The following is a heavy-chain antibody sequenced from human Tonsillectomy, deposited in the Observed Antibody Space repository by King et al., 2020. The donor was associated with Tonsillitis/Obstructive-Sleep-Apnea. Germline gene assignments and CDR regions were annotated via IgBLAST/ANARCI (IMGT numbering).Heavy chain of an antibody. Sequence: VQLVESGGGLVQPGGSLRLSCAASGVTFSSYSMNWVRQAPGKGLEWVSYISSSNSTIYYADSVKGRFTISRDNAKNSLFLQMNSLRDEDTAVYYCARVLDDYGDYEPQQVWPEYFQHWGQGTLVTVSS. CDR1: GVTFSSYS. V-gene: IGHV3-48*02. D-gene: IGHD4-17*01. CDR2: ISSSNSTI. J-gene: IGHJ1*01. CDR3: ARVLDDYGDYEPQQVWPEYFQH.